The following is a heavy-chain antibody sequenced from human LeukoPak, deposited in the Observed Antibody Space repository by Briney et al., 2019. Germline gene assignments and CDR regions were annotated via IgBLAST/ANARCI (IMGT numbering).Heavy chain of an antibody. J-gene: IGHJ6*03. Sequence: SVKVSCKASGYTFTNYYIHWVRQAPGQGLEWMGWINPNSGGTNYAQKFQGRVTMTRDTSISTAYMELSRLRSDDTAVYYCARDTERYYGSSGYYMDVWGKGTTVTVSS. CDR3: ARDTERYYGSSGYYMDV. D-gene: IGHD3-22*01. CDR2: INPNSGGT. CDR1: GYTFTNYY. V-gene: IGHV1-2*02.